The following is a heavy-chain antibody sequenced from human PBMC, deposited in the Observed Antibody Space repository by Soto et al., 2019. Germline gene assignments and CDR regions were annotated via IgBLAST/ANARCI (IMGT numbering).Heavy chain of an antibody. D-gene: IGHD3-22*01. V-gene: IGHV4-39*01. CDR2: IYYSGST. Sequence: SSETLSLTCTVSGGSISSSSYYWGWIRQPPGKGLEWIGSIYYSGSTYYNPSLKSRVTISVDTSKNQFSLKLSSVTAADTAVYYCARHRFYYYDSSGHTYYWGQGXLVTVSS. J-gene: IGHJ4*02. CDR3: ARHRFYYYDSSGHTYY. CDR1: GGSISSSSYY.